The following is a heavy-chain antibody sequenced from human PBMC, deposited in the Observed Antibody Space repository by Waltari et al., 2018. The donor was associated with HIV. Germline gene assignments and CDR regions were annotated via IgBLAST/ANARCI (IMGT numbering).Heavy chain of an antibody. CDR1: GFTFGDYA. D-gene: IGHD3-9*01. CDR2: IRSKAYGGKT. CDR3: TRGYDILTGYPGYYFDY. Sequence: EVQLVESGGGLVQPGRSLRLSCTASGFTFGDYAMSWVRQAPGKGLEWVGFIRSKAYGGKTEYAASVKGRFTISRDDSKSIAYLQMNSLKTEDTAVYFCTRGYDILTGYPGYYFDYWGQGTLVTVSS. V-gene: IGHV3-49*04. J-gene: IGHJ4*02.